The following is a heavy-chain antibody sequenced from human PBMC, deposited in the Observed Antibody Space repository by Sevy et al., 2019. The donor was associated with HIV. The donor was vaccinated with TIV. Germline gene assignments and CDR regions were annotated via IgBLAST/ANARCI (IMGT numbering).Heavy chain of an antibody. CDR2: FDPEDGET. J-gene: IGHJ4*02. Sequence: ASVKVSCKVSGYTLTQLSMHWVRQAPGKGLEWMGSFDPEDGETLYAQKFQDRVTMTEDTSTDTAYMELRSLRSEDTAVYYCATTKDYYDSSGSPFDYWGQGTLVTVSS. V-gene: IGHV1-24*01. CDR3: ATTKDYYDSSGSPFDY. CDR1: GYTLTQLS. D-gene: IGHD3-22*01.